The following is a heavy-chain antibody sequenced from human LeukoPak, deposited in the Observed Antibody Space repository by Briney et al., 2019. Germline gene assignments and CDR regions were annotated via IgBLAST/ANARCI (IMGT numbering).Heavy chain of an antibody. D-gene: IGHD2-15*01. CDR2: ISSSSSYI. CDR1: GFTFSSYS. V-gene: IGHV3-21*01. Sequence: SGGSLRLSCAASGFTFSSYSMNWVRQAPGKGLEWVSSISSSSSYIYYADSVKGRFTISRDNAKNSLYLQMNSLRAEDTAVYYCARDYHQAAGDPDAFDIWGQGTMVTVSS. J-gene: IGHJ3*02. CDR3: ARDYHQAAGDPDAFDI.